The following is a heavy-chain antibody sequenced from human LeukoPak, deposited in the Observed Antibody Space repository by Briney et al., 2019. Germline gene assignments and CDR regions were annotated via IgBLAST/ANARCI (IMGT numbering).Heavy chain of an antibody. CDR3: ATAPAAADSS. CDR1: GFIISSYS. D-gene: IGHD6-13*01. V-gene: IGHV3-48*04. Sequence: PGGSLRLSCAASGFIISSYSMNWVRQAPGKGLEWISYIRSSSSTVDYADSVKGRFTISRDNAKNSLFLHMSSLRAEDTAVYYCATAPAAADSSWGQGTLVAVSS. CDR2: IRSSSSTV. J-gene: IGHJ5*02.